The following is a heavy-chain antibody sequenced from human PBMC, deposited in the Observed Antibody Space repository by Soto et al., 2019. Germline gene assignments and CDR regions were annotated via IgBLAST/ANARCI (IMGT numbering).Heavy chain of an antibody. CDR2: ISGSGGST. D-gene: IGHD3-10*01. J-gene: IGHJ6*02. CDR3: AKRGRSGKGIHYYYGMDV. Sequence: EVQLLESGGGLVQPGGSLRLSCAASGFTFSSYAMSWVRQAPGKGLEWVSAISGSGGSTYYADSVKGRFTISRDNSKNTLYLQMNSLRAEDTAVYYCAKRGRSGKGIHYYYGMDVWGQGTTVTVSS. V-gene: IGHV3-23*01. CDR1: GFTFSSYA.